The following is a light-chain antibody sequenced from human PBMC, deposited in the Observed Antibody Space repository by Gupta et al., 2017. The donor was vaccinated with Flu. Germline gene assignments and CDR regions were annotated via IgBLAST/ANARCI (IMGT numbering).Light chain of an antibody. V-gene: IGKV2-30*01. J-gene: IGKJ1*01. CDR1: HGLVYSDGNTY. Sequence: DVVMTQSPVSLPVALGQPASISCRSSHGLVYSDGNTYLHWFQQRPGQSPRRLIYLVSHRESGVPDRFSDSGSGTDFTLQISRVEAEDVGIYFCMQGAHWPWTFGQGTRVEIK. CDR3: MQGAHWPWT. CDR2: LVS.